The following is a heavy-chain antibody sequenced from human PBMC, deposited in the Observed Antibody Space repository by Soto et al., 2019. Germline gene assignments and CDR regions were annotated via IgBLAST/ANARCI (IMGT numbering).Heavy chain of an antibody. CDR3: ARGVRYSSGWYAY. Sequence: PSETLSLTCTVSGGSVSSGSYYWSWIRPPPGKGLEWIGYIYYSGSTNYNPSLKSRVTISVDTSKNQFSLKLSSVTAADTAVYYCARGVRYSSGWYAYWGQGTLVTVSS. D-gene: IGHD6-19*01. CDR1: GGSVSSGSYY. V-gene: IGHV4-61*01. CDR2: IYYSGST. J-gene: IGHJ4*02.